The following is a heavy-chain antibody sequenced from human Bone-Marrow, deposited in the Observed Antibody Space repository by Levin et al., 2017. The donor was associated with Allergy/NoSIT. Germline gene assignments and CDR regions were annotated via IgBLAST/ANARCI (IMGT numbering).Heavy chain of an antibody. V-gene: IGHV3-21*01. CDR3: ARGLDYSGLP. CDR2: ITSSSSYI. D-gene: IGHD5-12*01. J-gene: IGHJ5*02. CDR1: GFTFSTYS. Sequence: ETLSLTCAASGFTFSTYSMNWVRQAPGKGLDWVSSITSSSSYIYYADSVKGRFTISRDNAKNSLYLQMNSLRVEDTAVYYCARGLDYSGLPWGQGTLVTVSS.